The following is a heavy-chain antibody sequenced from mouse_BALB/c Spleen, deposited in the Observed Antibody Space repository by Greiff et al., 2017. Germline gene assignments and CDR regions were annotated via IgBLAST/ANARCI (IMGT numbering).Heavy chain of an antibody. V-gene: IGHV1S135*01. CDR2: IDPFNGGT. CDR3: ATNWSFAY. J-gene: IGHJ3*01. Sequence: VQLKESGPELMKPGASVKISCKASGYSFTSYYMHWVKQSHGKSLEWIGYIDPFNGGTSYNQKFKGKATLTVDKSSSTAYMHLSSLTSEDSAVYYCATNWSFAYWGQGTLVTVSA. CDR1: GYSFTSYY. D-gene: IGHD4-1*02.